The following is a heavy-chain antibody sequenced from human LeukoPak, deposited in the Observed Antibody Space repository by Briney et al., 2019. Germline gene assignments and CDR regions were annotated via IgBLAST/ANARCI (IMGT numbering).Heavy chain of an antibody. CDR2: ISSSGSTI. CDR3: ARSSWYAYFDY. J-gene: IGHJ4*02. CDR1: GFTFSSYE. Sequence: PGGSLRHSCAASGFTFSSYEMNWVRQAPGKGLEWVSYISSSGSTIYYADSVKGRFTISRDNAKNSLYLQMNSLRAEDTAVYYCARSSWYAYFDYWGQGTLVTVSS. D-gene: IGHD6-13*01. V-gene: IGHV3-48*03.